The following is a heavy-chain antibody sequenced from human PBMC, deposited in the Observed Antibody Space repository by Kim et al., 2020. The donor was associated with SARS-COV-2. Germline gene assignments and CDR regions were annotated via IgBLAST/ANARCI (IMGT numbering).Heavy chain of an antibody. Sequence: GRVTITRDTSASTAYMELSSLRSEDTAVYYCARDGGLLWFGESPDYYFDYWGQGTLVTVSS. V-gene: IGHV1-3*01. D-gene: IGHD3-10*01. CDR3: ARDGGLLWFGESPDYYFDY. J-gene: IGHJ4*02.